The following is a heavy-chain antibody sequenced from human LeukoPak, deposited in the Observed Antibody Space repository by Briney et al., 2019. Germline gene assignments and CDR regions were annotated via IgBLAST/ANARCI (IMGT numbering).Heavy chain of an antibody. CDR1: GDSINDYY. J-gene: IGHJ4*02. CDR2: IYYSGGT. CDR3: ARQGGSFSHIDS. D-gene: IGHD1-26*01. V-gene: IGHV4-59*08. Sequence: ASETLSLTCTVSGDSINDYYWSWIRQPPGRGLEWIGYIYYSGGTNFSPSLKSRVTMSVDTSKKQFSLNLSSVTAADTAVYFCARQGGSFSHIDSWGQGTLVTVSS.